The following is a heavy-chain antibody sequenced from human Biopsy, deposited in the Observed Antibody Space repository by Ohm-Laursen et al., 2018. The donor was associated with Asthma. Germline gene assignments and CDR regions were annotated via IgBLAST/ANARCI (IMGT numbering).Heavy chain of an antibody. D-gene: IGHD6-6*01. J-gene: IGHJ6*02. CDR1: RFTFSSYG. V-gene: IGHV3-33*08. Sequence: SSLRLSCAATRFTFSSYGMHWVRQAPGKGLEWVSFIWYDGRKKTYADSVKGRFTISRDNSKNTLYLQMNSLRAEDTAVYYCARKIAARGGMGVWGQGTTVTVSS. CDR3: ARKIAARGGMGV. CDR2: IWYDGRKK.